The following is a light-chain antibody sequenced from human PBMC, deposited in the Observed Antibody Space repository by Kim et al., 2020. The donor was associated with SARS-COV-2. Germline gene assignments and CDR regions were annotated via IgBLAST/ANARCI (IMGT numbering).Light chain of an antibody. CDR1: ALQHQF. CDR3: QSADRSGTYMV. V-gene: IGLV3-25*03. CDR2: KNS. Sequence: PEQTARYACSGGALQHQFAYWYQQKPGQAPVFIMFKNSERPSGIPERFSGSISGTTVTLTISGVQPEDEADYYCQSADRSGTYMVFGGGTQLTVL. J-gene: IGLJ2*01.